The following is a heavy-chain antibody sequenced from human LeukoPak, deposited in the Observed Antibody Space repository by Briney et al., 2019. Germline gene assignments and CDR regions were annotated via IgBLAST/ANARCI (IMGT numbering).Heavy chain of an antibody. CDR3: ATQEQWLAN. Sequence: GSLRLSCAASGFTFSSYAMSWIRQPPGKGLEWIGEINHSGSTNYNPSLKSRVTISVDTSKNQFSLKLSSVTAADTAVYYCATQEQWLANWGQGTLVTVSS. D-gene: IGHD6-19*01. V-gene: IGHV4-34*08. CDR1: GFTFSSYA. CDR2: INHSGST. J-gene: IGHJ4*02.